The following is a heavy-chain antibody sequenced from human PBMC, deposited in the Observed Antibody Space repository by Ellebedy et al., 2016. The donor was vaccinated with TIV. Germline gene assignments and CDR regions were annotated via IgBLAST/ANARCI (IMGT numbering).Heavy chain of an antibody. CDR2: MNPNSGNK. D-gene: IGHD5-18*01. V-gene: IGHV1-8*01. Sequence: AASVKVSCKASGYTFTSYDINWVRQATGQGLEWMGWMNPNSGNKGYAQKFQGRVTMTRNTSISPAYMELSSLRSEDTAVYYCAIPQFRGYCYGYVTVGLINWGQGTLVTVSS. J-gene: IGHJ4*02. CDR3: AIPQFRGYCYGYVTVGLIN. CDR1: GYTFTSYD.